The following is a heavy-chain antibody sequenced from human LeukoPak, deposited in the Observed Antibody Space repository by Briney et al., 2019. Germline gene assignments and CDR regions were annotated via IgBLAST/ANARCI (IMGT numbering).Heavy chain of an antibody. V-gene: IGHV1-8*01. D-gene: IGHD6-19*01. CDR3: ARESIGRAVAGGYYYYYMDV. CDR1: GYTFTSYD. CDR2: MNPNSGNT. Sequence: GASVKVPFKASGYTFTSYDINWVRQATGQGLEWMGWMNPNSGNTGYAQKFQGRVTMTRNTSISTAYMELSSLRSEDTAVYYCARESIGRAVAGGYYYYYMDVWGKGTTVTVSS. J-gene: IGHJ6*03.